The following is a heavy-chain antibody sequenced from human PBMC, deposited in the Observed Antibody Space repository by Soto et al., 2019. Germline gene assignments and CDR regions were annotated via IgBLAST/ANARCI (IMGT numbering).Heavy chain of an antibody. CDR2: ISRDGSST. J-gene: IGHJ6*02. CDR3: AREAGSNYGMDV. V-gene: IGHV3-74*01. Sequence: VQLVESGGGLVQPGGSLRLSCAASGFTFSIYWIHWVRQAPGQGLVWVSRISRDGSSTSYADSVKGRFTISRDNAKNTLYLQMNSLRAEDTAVYYCAREAGSNYGMDVWGPGTTVTVSS. CDR1: GFTFSIYW. D-gene: IGHD3-10*01.